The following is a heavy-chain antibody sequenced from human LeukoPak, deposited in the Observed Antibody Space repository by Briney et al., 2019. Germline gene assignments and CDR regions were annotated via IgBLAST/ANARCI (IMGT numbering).Heavy chain of an antibody. CDR2: IYTSGST. Sequence: PSETLSLTCTVSGGSISSGSYYWSWIRQPAGKGLEWIGRIYTSGSTNYNPSLKSRVTISVDTSKNQFSLKLSSVTAADTAVYYCARDDRFGESTFDYWGQGTLVTVSS. CDR3: ARDDRFGESTFDY. CDR1: GGSISSGSYY. D-gene: IGHD3-10*01. J-gene: IGHJ4*02. V-gene: IGHV4-61*02.